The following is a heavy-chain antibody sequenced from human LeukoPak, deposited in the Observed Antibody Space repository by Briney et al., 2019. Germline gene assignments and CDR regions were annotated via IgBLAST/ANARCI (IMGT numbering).Heavy chain of an antibody. CDR2: ISSSSSYI. Sequence: GGSLRLSCAASGFTFSSYSMNWVRQAPGKGLEWVSSISSSSSYIYYADSVKGRFTISRDNSKNTQYLQMNSLRAEDTAVYYCAKDVYSGPFDYWGQGTLVTVSS. J-gene: IGHJ4*02. D-gene: IGHD5-12*01. CDR1: GFTFSSYS. V-gene: IGHV3-21*01. CDR3: AKDVYSGPFDY.